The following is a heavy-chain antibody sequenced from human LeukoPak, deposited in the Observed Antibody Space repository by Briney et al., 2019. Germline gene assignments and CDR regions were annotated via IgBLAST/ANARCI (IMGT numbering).Heavy chain of an antibody. CDR1: GYTFTSYA. CDR3: ARARDGYNFDLDY. D-gene: IGHD5-24*01. Sequence: ASVKVSCKASGYTFTSYAMHWVRQAPGQRLEWMGWINAGNGNTKYSQKFQGRVTITRDTSASTAYMELSSPRSEDTAVYYCARARDGYNFDLDYWGQGTLVIVSS. J-gene: IGHJ4*02. CDR2: INAGNGNT. V-gene: IGHV1-3*01.